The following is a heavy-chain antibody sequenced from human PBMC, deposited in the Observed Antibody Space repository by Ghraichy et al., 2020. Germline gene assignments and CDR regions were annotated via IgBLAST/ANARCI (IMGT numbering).Heavy chain of an antibody. Sequence: GGSLRLSCAASGFTFSSYSMNWVRQAPGKGLEWVSYISSSSSTIYYADSVKGRFTISRDNAKNSLYLQMNSLRAEDTAVYYCATDLQQLAPGYWGQGTLVTVSS. CDR2: ISSSSSTI. D-gene: IGHD6-13*01. J-gene: IGHJ4*02. V-gene: IGHV3-48*01. CDR1: GFTFSSYS. CDR3: ATDLQQLAPGY.